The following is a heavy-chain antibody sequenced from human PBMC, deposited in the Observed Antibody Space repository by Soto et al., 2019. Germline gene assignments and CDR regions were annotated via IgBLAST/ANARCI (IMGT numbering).Heavy chain of an antibody. D-gene: IGHD6-13*01. V-gene: IGHV1-69*13. Sequence: ASVKVSCKASGGTFSSYAISWVRQAPGQGLEWMGGIIPIFGTANYAQKFQGRVTITADESTSTAYMELSSLRSEDTAVYYCAREPMYSGSSWSPWGQGTLVTVSS. CDR2: IIPIFGTA. CDR3: AREPMYSGSSWSP. CDR1: GGTFSSYA. J-gene: IGHJ5*02.